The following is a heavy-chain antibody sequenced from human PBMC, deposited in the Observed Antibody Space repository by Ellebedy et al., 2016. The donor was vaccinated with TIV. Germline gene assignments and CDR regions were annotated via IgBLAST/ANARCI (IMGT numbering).Heavy chain of an antibody. Sequence: GESLKISCAASGFTFSDYGMHWVRQAPGKGLEWVAFMRYDGSNKYYADSVKGRFTISRDNTRNSLYLQMNSLRADDTAVYYCTKDGSGTMNFWGQGTLVTVSS. CDR2: MRYDGSNK. J-gene: IGHJ4*02. CDR3: TKDGSGTMNF. D-gene: IGHD1-1*01. CDR1: GFTFSDYG. V-gene: IGHV3-30*02.